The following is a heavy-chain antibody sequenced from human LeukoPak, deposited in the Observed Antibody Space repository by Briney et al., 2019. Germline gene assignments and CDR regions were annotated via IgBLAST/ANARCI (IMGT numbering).Heavy chain of an antibody. J-gene: IGHJ3*02. CDR3: AGASSLNDAFGI. D-gene: IGHD2-2*01. V-gene: IGHV4-30-4*08. CDR1: GGSISSGDYY. CDR2: IYYGGST. Sequence: SETLSLTCTVPGGSISSGDYYWSWIRQPPGKGLEWIGYIYYGGSTYYNPSLKSRVTISVDTSKNQFSLKLSSVTAADTAVYYCAGASSLNDAFGIWGQGTMVTVSS.